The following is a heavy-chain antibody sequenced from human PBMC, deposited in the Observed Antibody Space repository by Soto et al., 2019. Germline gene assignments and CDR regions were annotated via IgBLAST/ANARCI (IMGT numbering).Heavy chain of an antibody. CDR2: IRSKAYGETT. CDR3: TKYTYTSRYSYFGMDV. J-gene: IGHJ6*02. CDR1: GFTFGDYA. Sequence: RRLSCTGSGFTFGDYAMSWSRQAPGKGLEWVGVIRSKAYGETTDYAASVKGRFTIFRDDSKSIAYLQMSSLQTEDTGVYYCTKYTYTSRYSYFGMDVWGHGTTVTVSS. V-gene: IGHV3-49*03. D-gene: IGHD2-15*01.